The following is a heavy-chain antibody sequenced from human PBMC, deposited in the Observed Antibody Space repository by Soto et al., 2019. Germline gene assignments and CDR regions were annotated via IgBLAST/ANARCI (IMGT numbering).Heavy chain of an antibody. V-gene: IGHV3-30*18. J-gene: IGHJ4*02. CDR2: ISYDGSNK. D-gene: IGHD6-13*01. Sequence: GGSLRLSCAASGFTFSSYGMHWVRQAPGKGLEWVAVISYDGSNKYYADSVKGRFTISRDNSKNTLYLQMNSLRAEDTAVYYCAKSRAAAGLYFDYWGQGTLVTVSS. CDR1: GFTFSSYG. CDR3: AKSRAAAGLYFDY.